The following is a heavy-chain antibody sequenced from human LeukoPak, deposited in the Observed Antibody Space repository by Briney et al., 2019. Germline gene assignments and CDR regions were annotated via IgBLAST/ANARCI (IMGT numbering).Heavy chain of an antibody. D-gene: IGHD6-19*01. CDR3: ARESERSGWYDY. Sequence: GRSPRLSSAPSRFTFSSYSINCVRQAPGKGLEWVSLISGDGGSTFYADSVKGRFTISRDNSKNSLYLQMNSLRSDETALYYCARESERSGWYDYWGQGTLVTVSS. CDR2: ISGDGGST. J-gene: IGHJ4*02. V-gene: IGHV3-43*02. CDR1: RFTFSSYS.